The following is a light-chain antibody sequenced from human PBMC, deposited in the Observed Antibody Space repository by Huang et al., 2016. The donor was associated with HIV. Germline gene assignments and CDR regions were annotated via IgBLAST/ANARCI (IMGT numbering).Light chain of an antibody. CDR1: QPVLYSSNKKHVPMNF. CDR2: WAS. J-gene: IGKJ1*01. Sequence: DIVMTQSPDSLAVPLGERATISCVSSQPVLYSSNKKHVPMNFLAWYQKKPGRPPKLLIYWASSRASGVPDRFSGSGSGTDFTLTISSLQAEVVAVYYCQQHYTTPWTFGQGTKVEIK. CDR3: QQHYTTPWT. V-gene: IGKV4-1*01.